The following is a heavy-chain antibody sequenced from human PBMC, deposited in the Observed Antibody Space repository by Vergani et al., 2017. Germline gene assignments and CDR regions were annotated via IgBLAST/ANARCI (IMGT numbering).Heavy chain of an antibody. V-gene: IGHV5-51*01. CDR2: IYPGDSDT. CDR1: GYSFTSYW. CDR3: ARHILGNDYGDYSWFDP. D-gene: IGHD4-17*01. Sequence: EVQLVQSGAEVKKPGESLKISCKGSGYSFTSYWIGWVRQMPGKGLEWMGIIYPGDSDTRYCPSFQGQVTISADKSISTAYLQWSSLKASDTAMYYCARHILGNDYGDYSWFDPWGQGTLVTVSS. J-gene: IGHJ5*02.